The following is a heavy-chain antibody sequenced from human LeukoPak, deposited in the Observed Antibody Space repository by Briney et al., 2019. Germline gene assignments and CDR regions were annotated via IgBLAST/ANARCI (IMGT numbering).Heavy chain of an antibody. CDR1: GGTFSSYA. Sequence: SVKVSCKASGGTFSSYAISWVRQAPGQGHEWMGGIIPIFGTANYAQKFQGRVTITADESTSTAYMELSSLRSEDTAVYYCARDLVKEWELRLMVRAFDIWGQGTMVTVSS. V-gene: IGHV1-69*13. CDR2: IIPIFGTA. D-gene: IGHD1-26*01. CDR3: ARDLVKEWELRLMVRAFDI. J-gene: IGHJ3*02.